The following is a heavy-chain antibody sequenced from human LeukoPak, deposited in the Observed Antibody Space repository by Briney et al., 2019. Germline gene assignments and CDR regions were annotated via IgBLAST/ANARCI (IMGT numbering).Heavy chain of an antibody. CDR3: ARTPYSGSQFDY. CDR2: IIPIFGTA. D-gene: IGHD1-26*01. J-gene: IGHJ4*02. V-gene: IGHV1-69*05. CDR1: GGTFSSYA. Sequence: SVKVSCKASGGTFSSYAISWVRQAPGQGREWMGRIIPIFGTANYAQKFQGRVTITTDESTSTAYMELSSLRSEDTAVYYCARTPYSGSQFDYWGQGTLVTVSS.